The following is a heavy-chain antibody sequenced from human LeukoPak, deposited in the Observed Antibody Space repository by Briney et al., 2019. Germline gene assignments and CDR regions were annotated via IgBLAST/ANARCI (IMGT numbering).Heavy chain of an antibody. D-gene: IGHD4-17*01. CDR3: ARLHGDYAYFQP. CDR1: GYSFSDYW. J-gene: IGHJ1*01. CDR2: IYPGDSDT. Sequence: GESLKVSCKGSGYSFSDYWIGWVRQMSGKGLELMGIIYPGDSDTRYRPSFQGQVTISADKSISTAYLQWSSLKASDTAMYYCARLHGDYAYFQPWGQGTLVTVSS. V-gene: IGHV5-51*01.